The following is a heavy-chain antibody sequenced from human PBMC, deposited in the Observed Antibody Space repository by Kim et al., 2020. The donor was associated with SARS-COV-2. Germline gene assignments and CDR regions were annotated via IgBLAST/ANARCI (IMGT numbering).Heavy chain of an antibody. D-gene: IGHD1-26*01. V-gene: IGHV3-30*18. Sequence: GSLRLSCAASGFTFSSYGLHWVRQAPGKGLEWVAVISYDGSNKYYADSVKGRFTISRDNSKNTLYLQMNSLRAEDTAVYYCAKEGLSGSYDYWGQGTLV. CDR1: GFTFSSYG. CDR3: AKEGLSGSYDY. J-gene: IGHJ4*02. CDR2: ISYDGSNK.